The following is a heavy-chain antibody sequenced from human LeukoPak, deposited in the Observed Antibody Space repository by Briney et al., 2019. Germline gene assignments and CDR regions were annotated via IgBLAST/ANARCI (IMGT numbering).Heavy chain of an antibody. CDR3: ARDYCYDSSSAFDI. D-gene: IGHD3-22*01. J-gene: IGHJ3*02. V-gene: IGHV4-59*01. CDR2: IYYSGST. Sequence: PSETLSLTCTVSGGSISSYYWSWIRQPPGKGLEWIGYIYYSGSTNYNPSLKSRVTISVDTSKNQFSLKLSSVTAADTAVYYCARDYCYDSSSAFDIWGQGTMVTVSS. CDR1: GGSISSYY.